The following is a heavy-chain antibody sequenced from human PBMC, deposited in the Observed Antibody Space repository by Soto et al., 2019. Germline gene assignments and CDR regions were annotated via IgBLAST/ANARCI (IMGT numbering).Heavy chain of an antibody. CDR1: GGTFSSYA. D-gene: IGHD2-21*02. CDR3: ARSSLYCGGDCYPDYYYYGMDV. Sequence: ASVKGSCKASGGTFSSYAISWVRQAPGQGLEWMGGIIPIFGTANYAQKFQGRVTITADESTSTAYMELSSLRSEDTAVYYCARSSLYCGGDCYPDYYYYGMDVWGQGTTVTVSS. J-gene: IGHJ6*02. V-gene: IGHV1-69*13. CDR2: IIPIFGTA.